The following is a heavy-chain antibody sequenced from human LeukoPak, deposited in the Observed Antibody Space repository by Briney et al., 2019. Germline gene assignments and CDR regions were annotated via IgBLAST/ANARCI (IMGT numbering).Heavy chain of an antibody. J-gene: IGHJ4*02. CDR2: ISSSSSTI. CDR1: EFTFSSYS. V-gene: IGHV3-48*01. Sequence: PGGSLRLSCAASEFTFSSYSMNWVRQAPGKGLEWVSYISSSSSTIYQADSVKGRFTISRDNAKNSLYLQMNSLRAEDTAVYYCARDSDFWSGYLGNFDYWGQGTLVTVSS. D-gene: IGHD3-3*01. CDR3: ARDSDFWSGYLGNFDY.